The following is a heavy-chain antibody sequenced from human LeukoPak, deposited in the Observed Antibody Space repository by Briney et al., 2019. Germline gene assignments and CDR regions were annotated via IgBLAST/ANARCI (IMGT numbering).Heavy chain of an antibody. V-gene: IGHV3-74*01. J-gene: IGHJ4*02. D-gene: IGHD2-15*01. CDR2: INSDGSST. Sequence: GGSLRLSCAASGFTFSSYWMHWVRQAPGKGLVWVSRINSDGSSTSYADSVKGRFTISRDNAKSSLYLQMNSLRAEDTAVYYCARAPYCIGGGCRFDYWGQGTLVTVSS. CDR1: GFTFSSYW. CDR3: ARAPYCIGGGCRFDY.